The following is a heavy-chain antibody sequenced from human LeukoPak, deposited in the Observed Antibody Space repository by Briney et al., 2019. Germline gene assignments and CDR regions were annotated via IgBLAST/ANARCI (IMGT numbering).Heavy chain of an antibody. V-gene: IGHV4-30-4*08. Sequence: PSETLSLTCTVSSGSISSGDYYWGWIRQPPGKGLEWIGYISYTGTTYYNPSLKSRVTISEDTSKNLFSLNLSSVTAADTAVYYCARLGTAPFDYWGQGTLVTVSS. J-gene: IGHJ4*02. D-gene: IGHD2-21*02. CDR2: ISYTGTT. CDR1: SGSISSGDYY. CDR3: ARLGTAPFDY.